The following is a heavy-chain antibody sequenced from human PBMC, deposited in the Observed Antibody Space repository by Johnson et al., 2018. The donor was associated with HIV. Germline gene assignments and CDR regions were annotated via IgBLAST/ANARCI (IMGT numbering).Heavy chain of an antibody. Sequence: EVQLVESGGGLVQPGGSLRLSCAASGFTVSSNYMSWVRQAPGKGLEWVANIKQDGSKKNYVDSVKGRFTISRDNAMNSVYLQMNSLRAEDTGVYYCSSGDVFNIWGQGTMVTVSS. CDR2: IKQDGSKK. D-gene: IGHD6-19*01. CDR3: SSGDVFNI. CDR1: GFTVSSNY. V-gene: IGHV3-7*01. J-gene: IGHJ3*02.